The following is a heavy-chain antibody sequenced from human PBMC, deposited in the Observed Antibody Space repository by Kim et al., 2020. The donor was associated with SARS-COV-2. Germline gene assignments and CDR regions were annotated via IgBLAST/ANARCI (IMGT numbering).Heavy chain of an antibody. J-gene: IGHJ5*02. CDR3: ARLELTGIGWRGGFEP. CDR1: GGSISRSNSH. V-gene: IGHV4-39*01. D-gene: IGHD1-1*01. Sequence: SETLSLTCTVSGGSISRSNSHWGWIRQPPGKGLEWIGSVYYSGSTFYNPSLKSRVTISVDTSENQLSLKLTSVTAADTAVYYRARLELTGIGWRGGFEP. CDR2: VYYSGST.